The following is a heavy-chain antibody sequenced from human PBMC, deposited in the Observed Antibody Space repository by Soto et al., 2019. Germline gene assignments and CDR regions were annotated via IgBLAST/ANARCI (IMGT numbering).Heavy chain of an antibody. CDR2: IIPIFGTA. J-gene: IGHJ4*02. Sequence: GASGKVSCKASGGTFSSYAISWVRQAPGQGLEWMGGIIPIFGTANYAQKFQGRVTITADKSTSTAYMELSSLRSEDTAVYYCAREGNRYYYDSSGTGDFDYWGQGTLVTAPQ. CDR1: GGTFSSYA. CDR3: AREGNRYYYDSSGTGDFDY. V-gene: IGHV1-69*06. D-gene: IGHD3-22*01.